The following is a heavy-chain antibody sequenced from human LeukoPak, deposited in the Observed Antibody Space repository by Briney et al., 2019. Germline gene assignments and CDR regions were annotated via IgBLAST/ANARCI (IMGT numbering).Heavy chain of an antibody. CDR3: ARERGQIITTMNWFDP. CDR1: GYTFIGYY. CDR2: INPNSGGT. Sequence: ASVKVSCKASGYTFIGYYIHWVRQAPGQGFEWVGWINPNSGGTIYGQKFQGRVTMTRDTSISTAYMELNSLISDDTAVYYCARERGQIITTMNWFDPWGQGNLVTVSS. J-gene: IGHJ5*02. D-gene: IGHD1-14*01. V-gene: IGHV1-2*02.